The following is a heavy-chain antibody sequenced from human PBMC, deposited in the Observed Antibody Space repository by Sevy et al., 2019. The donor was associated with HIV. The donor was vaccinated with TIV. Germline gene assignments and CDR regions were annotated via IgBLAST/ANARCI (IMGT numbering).Heavy chain of an antibody. CDR2: INWNGGST. CDR1: GFTFDDYG. J-gene: IGHJ3*02. V-gene: IGHV3-20*04. CDR3: ARGYYDSSGYTPWAFDI. D-gene: IGHD3-22*01. Sequence: GSLRLSCAASGFTFDDYGMNWVRQAPGKGLEWVSGINWNGGSTGYADSVKGRFTISRDNAKNSLYLQMNSLRAEDTALYYCARGYYDSSGYTPWAFDIWGQGTMVTVSS.